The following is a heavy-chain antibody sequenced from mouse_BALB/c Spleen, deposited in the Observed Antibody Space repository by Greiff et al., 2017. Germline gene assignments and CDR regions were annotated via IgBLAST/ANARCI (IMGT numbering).Heavy chain of an antibody. CDR1: GFSLTSYG. D-gene: IGHD1-1*02. CDR2: IWSGGST. CDR3: ASLWSLAY. V-gene: IGHV2-4-1*01. J-gene: IGHJ3*01. Sequence: LVESGPGLVQPSQSLSITCTVSGFSLTSYGVHWVRQSPGKGLEWLGVIWSGGSTDYNAAFISRLSISKDNSKSQVFFKMNSLQADDTAIYYCASLWSLAYWGQGTLVTVSA.